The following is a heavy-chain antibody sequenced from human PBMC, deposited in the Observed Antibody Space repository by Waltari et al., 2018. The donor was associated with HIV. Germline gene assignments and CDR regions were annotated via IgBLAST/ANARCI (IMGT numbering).Heavy chain of an antibody. Sequence: QVQLQQWGAGLLKPSETLSLTCAVYGGSFSGYYWSWIRQPPGKGLEWIGEINHSGSPNHHPALKGSVTISIGTSQNPFSLKLGSGTGAGPGVLFWAGEGGAAAGKVFQHWGQGTLVTVSS. V-gene: IGHV4-34*01. CDR2: INHSGSP. CDR1: GGSFSGYY. CDR3: AGEGGAAAGKVFQH. D-gene: IGHD6-13*01. J-gene: IGHJ1*01.